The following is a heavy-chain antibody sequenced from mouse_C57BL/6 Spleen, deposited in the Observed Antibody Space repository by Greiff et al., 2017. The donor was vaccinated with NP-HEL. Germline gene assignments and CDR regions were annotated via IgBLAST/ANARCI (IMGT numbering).Heavy chain of an antibody. CDR3: ARSGYYGSSHGYFDV. Sequence: QVQLKESGAELARPGASVKMSCKASGYTFTSYTMHWVKQRPGQGLEWIGYINPSSGYTKYNQKFKDKATLTADKSSSTAYMQLSSLTSEDSAVYYCARSGYYGSSHGYFDVWGSGTTVTVSS. D-gene: IGHD1-1*01. J-gene: IGHJ1*01. V-gene: IGHV1-4*01. CDR1: GYTFTSYT. CDR2: INPSSGYT.